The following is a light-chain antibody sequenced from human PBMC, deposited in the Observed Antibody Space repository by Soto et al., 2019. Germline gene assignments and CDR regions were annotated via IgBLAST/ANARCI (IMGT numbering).Light chain of an antibody. J-gene: IGKJ4*01. CDR1: QSVSSSY. CDR2: GAS. CDR3: QQFSSYPLT. V-gene: IGKV3-20*01. Sequence: EIVLTQSPGTLSLSPGERATLSCSASQSVSSSYLAWYQQKPGQAPRLLIYGASSRATGIPDRFSGGGSGTDFTLTISRLEPEDFAVYYCQQFSSYPLTFGGGTKVDI.